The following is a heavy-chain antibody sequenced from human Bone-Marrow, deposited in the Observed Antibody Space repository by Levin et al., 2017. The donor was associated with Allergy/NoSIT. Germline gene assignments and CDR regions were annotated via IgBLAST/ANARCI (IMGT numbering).Heavy chain of an antibody. CDR2: IGTAGDT. CDR1: GFTFRTHD. V-gene: IGHV3-13*01. J-gene: IGHJ3*02. D-gene: IGHD5-18*01. CDR3: ARYNYEYNALDN. Sequence: GESLKISCAASGFTFRTHDMHWVRQGTGKGLEWVSTIGTAGDTYYPDSVRGRFTIPRENAKNSLYLQMNGLSAGDTAVYYCARYNYEYNALDNWGQGTMVTVSS.